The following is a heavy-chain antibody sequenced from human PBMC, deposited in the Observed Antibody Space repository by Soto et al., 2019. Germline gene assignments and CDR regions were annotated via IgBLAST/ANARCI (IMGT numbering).Heavy chain of an antibody. J-gene: IGHJ6*02. Sequence: QVQLVESGGGVVQPGRSLRLSCAASGFTFSSYGVHWVRQAPGKGLEWVAVIWYDGSNKYYADSVKGRFTISRDNSKNTLYLQMNSLRAEDTAVYYCARDRGIAAAGNSYGMDVWGQGTTVTVSS. D-gene: IGHD6-13*01. V-gene: IGHV3-33*01. CDR2: IWYDGSNK. CDR3: ARDRGIAAAGNSYGMDV. CDR1: GFTFSSYG.